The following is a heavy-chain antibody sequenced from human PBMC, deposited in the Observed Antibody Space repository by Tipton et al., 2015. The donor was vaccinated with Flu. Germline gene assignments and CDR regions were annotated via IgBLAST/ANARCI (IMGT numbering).Heavy chain of an antibody. CDR3: AKDRNGEGYFDY. CDR2: IWYDGSNK. J-gene: IGHJ4*02. D-gene: IGHD4-17*01. V-gene: IGHV3-33*06. CDR1: GFSFSFYA. Sequence: SGFSFSFYAMHWVRQAPCKGLEWVALIWYDGSNKYYADSVKGRFTISRDNSENTLYLQMNSLRAEDTAMYYCAKDRNGEGYFDYWGQGALVSVSS.